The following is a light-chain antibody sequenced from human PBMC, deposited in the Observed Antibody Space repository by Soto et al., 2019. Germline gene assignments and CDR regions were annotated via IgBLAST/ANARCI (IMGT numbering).Light chain of an antibody. J-gene: IGKJ1*01. CDR2: WAS. CDR3: QQYYNTPWT. CDR1: QSVLYSSNNKNY. V-gene: IGKV4-1*01. Sequence: DIVMTQSPHSLAVSLGERATINCKSSQSVLYSSNNKNYLTWYQQKPGQPPKLLIYWASTRESGVPDRFSGSGSGTDFTLTISSLQAEDVAVYYCQQYYNTPWTFGQGTKVEIK.